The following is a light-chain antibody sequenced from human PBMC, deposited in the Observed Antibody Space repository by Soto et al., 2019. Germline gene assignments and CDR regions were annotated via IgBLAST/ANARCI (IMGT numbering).Light chain of an antibody. J-gene: IGKJ5*01. CDR3: QQRSNWPSIT. CDR1: QIVSIN. V-gene: IGKV3-11*01. Sequence: DIVLTQSPGTLSLSPGERATLSCRASQIVSINLAWYQQKPGQAPRLLIYDASNRATGIPARFSGSGSGTDFTLTISSLEPEDFAVYYCQQRSNWPSITFGQGTRLEIK. CDR2: DAS.